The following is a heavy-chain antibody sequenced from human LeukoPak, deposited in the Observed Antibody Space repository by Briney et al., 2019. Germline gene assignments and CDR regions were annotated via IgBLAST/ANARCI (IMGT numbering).Heavy chain of an antibody. CDR3: ERDRPTVTLDGYYDY. V-gene: IGHV3-21*01. Sequence: PGGSLRLACAASGLTFSSYSMNWVRQAPGKGLEWVSSIISSSSYIYYADSVKGRFTISRANAKNSLYLQMNRLRDEDTAVYYCERDRPTVTLDGYYDYWGQGTLVTVSS. CDR2: IISSSSYI. J-gene: IGHJ4*02. CDR1: GLTFSSYS. D-gene: IGHD4-17*01.